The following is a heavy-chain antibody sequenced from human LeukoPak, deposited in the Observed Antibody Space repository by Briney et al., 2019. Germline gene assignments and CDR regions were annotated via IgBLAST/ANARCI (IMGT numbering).Heavy chain of an antibody. Sequence: SETLSLTCAVYGGSFSGYYWSWIRQPPGKGLEWIGEINHSGSTNYNPSLKSRVTISVDTSKNQFSLKLSSVTAADTAVYYCARGALKSYQWDWGQGTLVTVSS. V-gene: IGHV4-34*01. CDR2: INHSGST. J-gene: IGHJ4*02. CDR3: ARGALKSYQWD. D-gene: IGHD2-2*01. CDR1: GGSFSGYY.